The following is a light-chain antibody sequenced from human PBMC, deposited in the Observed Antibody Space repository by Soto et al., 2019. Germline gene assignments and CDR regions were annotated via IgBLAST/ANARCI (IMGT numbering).Light chain of an antibody. CDR2: GNS. CDR1: SSNIGAGYD. Sequence: QSVLTQPPSVSGAPGQRVTISCTGSSSNIGAGYDVHWYQQLPGTAPKLLIYGNSNRPSGVPDRFSGSKSGTSASLAITGLQAEYEADYYCQSYDSSLSGSGVFGGGTKVTVL. J-gene: IGLJ2*01. V-gene: IGLV1-40*01. CDR3: QSYDSSLSGSGV.